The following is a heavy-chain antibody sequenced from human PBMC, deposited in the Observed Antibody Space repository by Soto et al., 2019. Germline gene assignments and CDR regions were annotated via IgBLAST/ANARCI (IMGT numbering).Heavy chain of an antibody. CDR3: AREFARTGAGNYYYYGMDV. J-gene: IGHJ6*02. Sequence: QVQLVQSGSELKKPGASVKVSCKASGYTFTSYAMNWVRQAPGQGLEWMGWINTNTGNPTYAQGFTGRFVFSLDTSVSTAYLQICSLKAEDTAVYYCAREFARTGAGNYYYYGMDVWAKGPRSPSP. CDR2: INTNTGNP. V-gene: IGHV7-4-1*01. CDR1: GYTFTSYA. D-gene: IGHD2-8*02.